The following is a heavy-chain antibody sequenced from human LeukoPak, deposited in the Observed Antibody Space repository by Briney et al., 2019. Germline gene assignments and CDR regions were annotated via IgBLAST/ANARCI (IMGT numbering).Heavy chain of an antibody. CDR3: ARDLRGGKYDY. V-gene: IGHV4-61*01. CDR1: GGSISSSSYY. D-gene: IGHD4-23*01. J-gene: IGHJ4*02. CDR2: IYYSGST. Sequence: SETLSLTCTVSGGSISSSSYYWSWIRQPPGKGLEWIGYIYYSGSTNYNPSLKSRVTISVDTSKNQFSLKLSSVTAADTAVYYCARDLRGGKYDYWGQGTLVTVSS.